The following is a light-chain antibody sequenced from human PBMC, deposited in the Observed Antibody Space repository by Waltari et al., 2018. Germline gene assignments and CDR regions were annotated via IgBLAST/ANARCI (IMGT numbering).Light chain of an antibody. V-gene: IGKV3-20*01. CDR1: QSVGRT. CDR2: GAS. Sequence: EIVLTQSPGTLSLSPGERATLSCSASQSVGRTLSLYQQRPGQAPRLLMYGASIRAAGSPDRFAGSGSGTDFSLTINRLEPEDFAVYYCQHYVRLPMSFGQGTKGEIK. J-gene: IGKJ1*01. CDR3: QHYVRLPMS.